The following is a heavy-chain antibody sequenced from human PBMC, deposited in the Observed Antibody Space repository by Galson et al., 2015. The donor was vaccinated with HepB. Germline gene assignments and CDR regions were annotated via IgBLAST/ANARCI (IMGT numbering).Heavy chain of an antibody. CDR3: ARVGGTPGPRYCSSTSCYTFDY. CDR2: ISVYNGNT. Sequence: SVKVSCKASGYIFTSYGISWVRQAPGQGLEWMGWISVYNGNTHYAQNFQDRVIMTTDTSTSTAYMELRSLRSDDTAVYYCARVGGTPGPRYCSSTSCYTFDYWGQGALVTVSS. J-gene: IGHJ4*02. CDR1: GYIFTSYG. D-gene: IGHD2-2*01. V-gene: IGHV1-18*04.